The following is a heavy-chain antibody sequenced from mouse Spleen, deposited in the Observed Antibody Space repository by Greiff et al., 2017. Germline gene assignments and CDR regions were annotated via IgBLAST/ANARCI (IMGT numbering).Heavy chain of an antibody. CDR3: ARHDDYDYYAMDY. CDR1: GFTFSSYA. J-gene: IGHJ4*01. D-gene: IGHD2-4*01. CDR2: INSNGGST. V-gene: IGHV5-6-2*01. Sequence: EVQLVESGGGLVQPGGSRKLSCAASGFTFSSYAMSWVRQTPEKRLEWVAAINSNGGSTYYPDTVKDRFTISRDNAKNTLYLQMSSLRSEDTALYYCARHDDYDYYAMDYWGQGTSVTVSS.